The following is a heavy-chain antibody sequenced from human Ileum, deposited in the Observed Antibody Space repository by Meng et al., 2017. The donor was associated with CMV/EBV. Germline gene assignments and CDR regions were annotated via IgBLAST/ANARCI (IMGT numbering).Heavy chain of an antibody. CDR2: IYYSGKT. CDR3: ASGRGNSLRLFGMDV. Sequence: QLQLQESGPGLVKPSETLSLICTVSGGPIRSDSYYWGWIRQPPGKGLEWIGSIYYSGKTYYNPSLRSRVTISADTSKNQFSLNLTSVTAADTAVFYCASGRGNSLRLFGMDVWGQGTTVTVSS. J-gene: IGHJ6*02. D-gene: IGHD1/OR15-1a*01. CDR1: GGPIRSDSYY. V-gene: IGHV4-39*01.